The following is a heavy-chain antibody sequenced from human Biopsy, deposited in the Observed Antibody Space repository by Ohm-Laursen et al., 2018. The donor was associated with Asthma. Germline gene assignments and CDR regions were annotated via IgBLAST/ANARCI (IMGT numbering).Heavy chain of an antibody. CDR3: ARRSYNWDDIDP. J-gene: IGHJ5*02. V-gene: IGHV1-18*01. D-gene: IGHD1-1*01. CDR2: ISVYNGDT. CDR1: GYTFTRYG. Sequence: ASVKVSCKASGYTFTRYGIAWVRQAPGQGLEWVGWISVYNGDTNSAQKLQDRVTLTTDTYTDTAYMELRSLRSDDTAVYYCARRSYNWDDIDPWGQGTLVTVSS.